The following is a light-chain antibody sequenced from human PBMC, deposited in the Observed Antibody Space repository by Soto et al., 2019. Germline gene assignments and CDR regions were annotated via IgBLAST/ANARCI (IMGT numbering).Light chain of an antibody. J-gene: IGKJ2*01. CDR1: QSISSW. CDR2: KAS. V-gene: IGKV1-5*03. Sequence: DIQMTQSPSTLSASVGDRVTITCRASQSISSWLAWYQHKPGKAPNLLIYKASSLKSGVPSRFSGSGSGTEFTLTISRLQPDDFATYYCQQYDSHSYTFGQGTKLEIK. CDR3: QQYDSHSYT.